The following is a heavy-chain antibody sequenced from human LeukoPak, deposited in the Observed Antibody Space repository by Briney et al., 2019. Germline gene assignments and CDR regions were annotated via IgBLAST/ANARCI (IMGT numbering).Heavy chain of an antibody. Sequence: ASVKVSCKPSGYSFSGHYINWVRHAPGQGLEWMGWIKPNSGDTNYAQKFQGRLSMTRDTTISTVYMELTRRTSDDTAVYYCARGDEWGLAIDFWGQGTLITVSS. V-gene: IGHV1-2*02. CDR2: IKPNSGDT. CDR1: GYSFSGHY. J-gene: IGHJ4*02. D-gene: IGHD1-26*01. CDR3: ARGDEWGLAIDF.